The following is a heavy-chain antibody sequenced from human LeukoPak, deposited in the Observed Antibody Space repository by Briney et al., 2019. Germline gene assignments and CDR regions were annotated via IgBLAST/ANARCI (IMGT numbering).Heavy chain of an antibody. V-gene: IGHV4-39*01. CDR3: ASQGYYDSSGYSYYYYYYYMDV. Sequence: PSETLSLTCTVSGGSISTSNYYWGWIRQPPGKGLEWIGTIYYSGSTYYNPSLKSRVTISVDTSKNQFSLKLSSVTAADTAVYYCASQGYYDSSGYSYYYYYYYMDVWGKGTTVTISS. CDR2: IYYSGST. CDR1: GGSISTSNYY. D-gene: IGHD3-22*01. J-gene: IGHJ6*03.